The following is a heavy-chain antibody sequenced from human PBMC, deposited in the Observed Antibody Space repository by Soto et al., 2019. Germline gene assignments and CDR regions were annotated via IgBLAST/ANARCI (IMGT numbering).Heavy chain of an antibody. D-gene: IGHD3-3*01. CDR2: IWYDGSNK. Sequence: GGSLRLSCAASGFTFSSYGMHWVRQAPGKGLEWVAVIWYDGSNKYYADSVKGRFTISRDNSKNTLYLQMNSPRAEDTAVYYCARDTQYYDFWSGYPPADGMDVWGQGTTVTVSS. J-gene: IGHJ6*02. V-gene: IGHV3-33*01. CDR1: GFTFSSYG. CDR3: ARDTQYYDFWSGYPPADGMDV.